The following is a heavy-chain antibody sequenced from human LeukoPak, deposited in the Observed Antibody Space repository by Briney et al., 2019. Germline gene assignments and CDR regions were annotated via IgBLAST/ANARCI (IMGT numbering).Heavy chain of an antibody. Sequence: PGRALRLSCAASGFTFSNYSMHWVRLAPGKGLERVAIISYDGSNGYYADSVKDRFIISRDNSKNILYRQMNSLRVEATAVYYCASAKSASSHYFEYWGQGTLVTVSS. CDR1: GFTFSNYS. D-gene: IGHD6-6*01. CDR3: ASAKSASSHYFEY. CDR2: ISYDGSNG. J-gene: IGHJ4*02. V-gene: IGHV3-30-3*01.